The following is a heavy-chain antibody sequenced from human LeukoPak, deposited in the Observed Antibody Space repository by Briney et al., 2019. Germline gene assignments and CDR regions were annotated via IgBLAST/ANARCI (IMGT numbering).Heavy chain of an antibody. D-gene: IGHD6-19*01. Sequence: SETLSLTCTVSGGSISTSNYYWGWIRQPPGKGLEWIGNIFYSGSTYYSPSLKSRVTISVDTTKNQFFMRLTSVTATDTAVYFCARRDTSGWRYFDYWGQGTLLTVSS. V-gene: IGHV4-39*07. J-gene: IGHJ4*02. CDR1: GGSISTSNYY. CDR2: IFYSGST. CDR3: ARRDTSGWRYFDY.